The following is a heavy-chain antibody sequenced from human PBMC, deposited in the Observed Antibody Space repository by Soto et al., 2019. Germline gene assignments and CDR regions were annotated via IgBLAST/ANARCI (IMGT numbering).Heavy chain of an antibody. Sequence: ASVKVSCKASGYTFTSYGISWVRQAPGQGLEWMGWISAYNGNTNYAQKLQGRVTMTTDTSTSTAYMELRSLRSDDTAVYYCARDDPLRYFDSLLLYYYYYGMDVWGQGTTVTVSS. J-gene: IGHJ6*02. CDR2: ISAYNGNT. V-gene: IGHV1-18*01. CDR3: ARDDPLRYFDSLLLYYYYYGMDV. D-gene: IGHD3-9*01. CDR1: GYTFTSYG.